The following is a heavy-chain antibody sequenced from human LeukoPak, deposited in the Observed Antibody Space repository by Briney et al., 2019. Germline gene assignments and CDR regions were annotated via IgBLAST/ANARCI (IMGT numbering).Heavy chain of an antibody. CDR2: IKQDGSEK. CDR3: ARDSAGNDY. Sequence: GGSLRLSCAASGFTFSTYWMSWVRQAPGKGLEWVANIKQDGSEKYYVDSVKGRFTISRDNAKNSLYLQMNSLRAEDTAMYYYARDSAGNDYWGQGTLVTVSS. J-gene: IGHJ4*02. V-gene: IGHV3-7*01. D-gene: IGHD6-13*01. CDR1: GFTFSTYW.